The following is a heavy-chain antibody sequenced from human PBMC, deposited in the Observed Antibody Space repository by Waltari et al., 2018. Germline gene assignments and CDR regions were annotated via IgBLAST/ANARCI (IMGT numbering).Heavy chain of an antibody. V-gene: IGHV4-4*02. CDR3: ARDRGRGLYLDT. CDR2: VRGDGKT. J-gene: IGHJ4*02. D-gene: IGHD1-1*01. Sequence: QLQLQESGPGLVKPSGTLSLICAVSGDSISTSDYWSWVRQPPGKGLEGIGQVRGDGKTNYNPSFASRVTMSLDTSTYHFALKLTSATAADTALYYCARDRGRGLYLDTWGQGTLVTVSP. CDR1: GDSISTSDY.